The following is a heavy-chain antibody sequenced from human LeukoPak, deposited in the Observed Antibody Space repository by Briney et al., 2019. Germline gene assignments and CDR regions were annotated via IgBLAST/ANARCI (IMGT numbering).Heavy chain of an antibody. J-gene: IGHJ3*01. D-gene: IGHD1-14*01. Sequence: GGSLRLSCAASGFTFGNSGVNWVRQAQGKGLGWVSLINAEGSTATYADSVKGRFTISRDNARNTLSLQMNSLTIEDTAVYYCVVVVEPPDSDGFDVWGQGTMITVSS. V-gene: IGHV3-74*01. CDR3: VVVVEPPDSDGFDV. CDR1: GFTFGNSG. CDR2: INAEGSTA.